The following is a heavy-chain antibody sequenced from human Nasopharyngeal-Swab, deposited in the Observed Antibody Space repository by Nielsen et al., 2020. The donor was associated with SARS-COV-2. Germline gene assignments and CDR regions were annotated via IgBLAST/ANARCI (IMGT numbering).Heavy chain of an antibody. J-gene: IGHJ6*02. Sequence: GESLKISCAASGFTFSSYAMHWVRQAPGKGLEWVAVISYDGSNKYYADSVKGRFTISRDNSKNTLYLQMNSLRAEDTAVYYCAKEDDSSGGGMDVWGQGTTVSVSS. CDR3: AKEDDSSGGGMDV. V-gene: IGHV3-30-3*01. CDR2: ISYDGSNK. D-gene: IGHD3-22*01. CDR1: GFTFSSYA.